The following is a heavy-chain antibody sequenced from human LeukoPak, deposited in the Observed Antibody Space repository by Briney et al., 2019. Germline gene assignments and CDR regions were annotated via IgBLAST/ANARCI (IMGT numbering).Heavy chain of an antibody. CDR1: GFAFSGYW. CDR3: VRESWYFNY. V-gene: IGHV3-74*01. CDR2: IKSDGSST. J-gene: IGHJ4*02. Sequence: PGGSLRLSCGASGFAFSGYWMHWVRQAPGKGLVWVSRIKSDGSSTNYADSVKGRFTISRDNAKNTLYLQMNSLRAEDTAVYYCVRESWYFNYWGQGTLVIVSS. D-gene: IGHD3-10*01.